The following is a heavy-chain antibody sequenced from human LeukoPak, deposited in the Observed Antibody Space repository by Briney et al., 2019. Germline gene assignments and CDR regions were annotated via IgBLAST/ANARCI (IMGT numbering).Heavy chain of an antibody. CDR2: IGTAGDT. CDR3: AREGVYCTNGVCYRRFDY. V-gene: IGHV3-13*01. CDR1: GFTFSSYD. D-gene: IGHD2-8*01. Sequence: HPGGSLRLSCAASGFTFSSYDMHWVRQATGKGLEWVSAIGTAGDTYYPGSVKGRFTISRENAKNSLYLQMNSLRAGDTAVYYCAREGVYCTNGVCYRRFDYWGQGTLVTVSS. J-gene: IGHJ4*02.